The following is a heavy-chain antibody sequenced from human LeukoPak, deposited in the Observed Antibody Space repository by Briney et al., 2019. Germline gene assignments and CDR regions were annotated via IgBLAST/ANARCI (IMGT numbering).Heavy chain of an antibody. CDR1: GFTFSSYS. V-gene: IGHV3-21*01. Sequence: GGSLRLSCAASGFTFSSYSMNWVRQAPGKGLEWVSSISSSSYIYYADSVKGRFTISRDNAKNSLYLQMNSLRAEDTAVYYCARVVTANHSYWYFDLWGRGTLVTVSS. D-gene: IGHD4-23*01. CDR2: ISSSSYI. CDR3: ARVVTANHSYWYFDL. J-gene: IGHJ2*01.